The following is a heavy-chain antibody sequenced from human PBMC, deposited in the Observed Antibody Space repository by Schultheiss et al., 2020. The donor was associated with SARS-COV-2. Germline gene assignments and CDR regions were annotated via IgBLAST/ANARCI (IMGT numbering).Heavy chain of an antibody. V-gene: IGHV4-61*02. J-gene: IGHJ5*02. Sequence: SQTLSLTCTVSGGSISSGSYYWSWIRQPAGKGLEWIGRIYTSGSTNYNPSLKSRVTISVDTSKNQFSLKLSSVTAADTAVYYCARDDSNYPNWFDPWGQGTLVTVSS. CDR1: GGSISSGSYY. CDR3: ARDDSNYPNWFDP. CDR2: IYTSGST. D-gene: IGHD4-11*01.